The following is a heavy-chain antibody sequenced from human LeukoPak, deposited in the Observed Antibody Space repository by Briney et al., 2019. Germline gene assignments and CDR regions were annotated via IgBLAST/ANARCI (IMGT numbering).Heavy chain of an antibody. V-gene: IGHV1-18*04. Sequence: GASVKVSCKASGYNFNIYGINWVRQAPGQGLEWMGWIRDYNGNTDYAQKLQGRLTLTTDTSTSTAYMELRSLTFDDTAMYYCARHGLPGSGTYSFVDFWGQGTLITVS. CDR2: IRDYNGNT. CDR3: ARHGLPGSGTYSFVDF. CDR1: GYNFNIYG. J-gene: IGHJ4*02. D-gene: IGHD3-10*01.